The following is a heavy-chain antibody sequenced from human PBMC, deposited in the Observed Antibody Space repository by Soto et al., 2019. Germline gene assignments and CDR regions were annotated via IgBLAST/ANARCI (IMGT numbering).Heavy chain of an antibody. J-gene: IGHJ4*02. CDR2: IYYTGNT. D-gene: IGHD3-16*01. CDR3: AAGLDPNKVGY. Sequence: QVRLQESGPGLVEPSETLSLTCTVSGGSISPSYWNWVRQPPGKRLEWIGCIYYTGNTYYNPSLKSRVTISRDTSKNQFSLEVTSVTAADTAMYYCAAGLDPNKVGYWGQGTLVTVSS. V-gene: IGHV4-59*01. CDR1: GGSISPSY.